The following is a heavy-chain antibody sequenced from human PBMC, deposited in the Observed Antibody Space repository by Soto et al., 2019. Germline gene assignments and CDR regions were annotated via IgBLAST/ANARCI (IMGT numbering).Heavy chain of an antibody. Sequence: EVQLVESGGGLVQPGGSLRLSCEASGFTFRNYDMHWVRQGTGKGLEWVSGISAAGDPDYADSVEGRFPISRENAQNSSFLQMNSLRVGDTAVYYCARTDRDFYGLDVWGQGTTVIVAS. CDR2: ISAAGDP. J-gene: IGHJ6*02. CDR1: GFTFRNYD. V-gene: IGHV3-13*05. CDR3: ARTDRDFYGLDV.